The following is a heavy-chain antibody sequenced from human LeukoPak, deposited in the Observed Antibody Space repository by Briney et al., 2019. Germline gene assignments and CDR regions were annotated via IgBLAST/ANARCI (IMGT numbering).Heavy chain of an antibody. CDR1: GYTFTSYD. V-gene: IGHV1-18*01. Sequence: ASVKVFCKASGYTFTSYDFSWVRQAPGQGLEWMGWISVYNGNTNYAQKLQGRVTMTTDTSTSTAYMELRSLRSDDTAVYYCARVWIAAPVESSHDYWGQGTLVTVSS. CDR2: ISVYNGNT. D-gene: IGHD6-13*01. CDR3: ARVWIAAPVESSHDY. J-gene: IGHJ4*02.